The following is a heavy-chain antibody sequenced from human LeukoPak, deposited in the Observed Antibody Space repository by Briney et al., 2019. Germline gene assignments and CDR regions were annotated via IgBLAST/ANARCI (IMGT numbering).Heavy chain of an antibody. CDR3: ARLDIVVVLAAQFDP. CDR1: GYSFSSYW. Sequence: TPGESLKISCKGSGYSFSSYWIGWVRQMPGKGLEWMGIIYPGDSDTKYSPSFQGQVTISADKSISTAYLQWSSLKASDTAMYYCARLDIVVVLAAQFDPWGQGTLVTVSS. V-gene: IGHV5-51*01. D-gene: IGHD2-2*01. J-gene: IGHJ5*02. CDR2: IYPGDSDT.